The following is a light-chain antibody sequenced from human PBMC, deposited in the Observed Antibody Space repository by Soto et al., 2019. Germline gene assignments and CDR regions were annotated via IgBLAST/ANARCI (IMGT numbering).Light chain of an antibody. Sequence: QSVLRQPPSVSGAPGQRVTISCTGSSSNIGAGYVVHWYQQLPGTAPKLLIYGNSNRPSGVPDRFSGSKSGTSASLAITGLQAEDEADYYCQSYDSSLSGSVFGGGTKLTVL. V-gene: IGLV1-40*01. CDR2: GNS. J-gene: IGLJ2*01. CDR3: QSYDSSLSGSV. CDR1: SSNIGAGYV.